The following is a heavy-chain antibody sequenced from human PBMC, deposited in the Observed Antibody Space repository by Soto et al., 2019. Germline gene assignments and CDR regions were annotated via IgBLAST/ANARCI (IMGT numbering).Heavy chain of an antibody. Sequence: PGGSLRLSCTTSGFNFAEFAMSWFRQAPGKGLEWVGFIRAHGLGGTTEYAPSLKGRVSVARDDSRNSAYLQITSLKIEDTAVYFCSRDCLCGLGYCGNGACYPNDFWGQGTLVTVSS. CDR3: SRDCLCGLGYCGNGACYPNDF. V-gene: IGHV3-49*03. J-gene: IGHJ4*02. D-gene: IGHD2-8*01. CDR2: IRAHGLGGTT. CDR1: GFNFAEFA.